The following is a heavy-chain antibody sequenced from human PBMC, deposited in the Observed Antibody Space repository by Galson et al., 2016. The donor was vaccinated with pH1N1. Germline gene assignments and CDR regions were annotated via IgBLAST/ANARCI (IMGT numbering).Heavy chain of an antibody. CDR3: AREGITVFGVSV. CDR1: GFIFSSSS. V-gene: IGHV3-21*01. CDR2: INRNSRNI. Sequence: SLRLSCAGSGFIFSSSSMNWVRQAPGKGLEWVSSINRNSRNIFYAESVEGRFTTSRDNAKNSLYLQMDSLRAEDTGVYYCAREGITVFGVSVWGQGATVTVSS. J-gene: IGHJ6*02. D-gene: IGHD3-3*01.